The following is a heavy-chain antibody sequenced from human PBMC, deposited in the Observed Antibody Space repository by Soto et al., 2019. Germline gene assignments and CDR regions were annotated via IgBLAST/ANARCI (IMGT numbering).Heavy chain of an antibody. V-gene: IGHV3-9*01. Sequence: GGSLRLSCAASGFTFDDYAMHWVRQAPGKGLEWVSGISWNSGSIGYADSVKGRFTISRDNAKNSLYLQMNSLRAEDTALYYCAKDLVQQQLVPVFVYWGQGTLVTVSS. CDR3: AKDLVQQQLVPVFVY. CDR1: GFTFDDYA. J-gene: IGHJ4*02. D-gene: IGHD6-13*01. CDR2: ISWNSGSI.